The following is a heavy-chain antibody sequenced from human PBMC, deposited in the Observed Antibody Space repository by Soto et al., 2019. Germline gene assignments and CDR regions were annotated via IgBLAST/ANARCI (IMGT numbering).Heavy chain of an antibody. V-gene: IGHV4-30-4*01. Sequence: TLSLTCSVSGGSISTPDYYWSWIRQPPGKGLEWIGYIHYSGSTYYNPSLDSRVAISKHTSKNQFSLKLTSVTAADTAVYYCARVYYARRFDPWGQGTQVTVS. CDR2: IHYSGST. D-gene: IGHD3-22*01. J-gene: IGHJ5*02. CDR1: GGSISTPDYY. CDR3: ARVYYARRFDP.